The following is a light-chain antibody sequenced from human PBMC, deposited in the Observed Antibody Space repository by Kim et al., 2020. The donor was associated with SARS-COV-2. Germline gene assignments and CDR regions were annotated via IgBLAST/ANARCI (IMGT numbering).Light chain of an antibody. J-gene: IGKJ5*01. Sequence: PGQRATLSCTASQSVYNNQLAWYQQKXGQAPSLLIYGASTRATGIPERFSGSGSGTDFTLAISRLEPEDFAVYYCQQYGNTRATFGQGTRLE. V-gene: IGKV3-20*01. CDR1: QSVYNNQ. CDR3: QQYGNTRAT. CDR2: GAS.